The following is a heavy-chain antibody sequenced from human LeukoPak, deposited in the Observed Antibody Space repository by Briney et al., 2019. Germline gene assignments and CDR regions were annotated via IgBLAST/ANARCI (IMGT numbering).Heavy chain of an antibody. CDR3: ARVGLASGWFDP. J-gene: IGHJ5*02. CDR1: GGSISSGDYY. V-gene: IGHV4-30-4*01. Sequence: SETLSLTCAVSGGSISSGDYYWSWIRQPPGKGLEWIGYIYYSGSTYYNPSLKSRVTISVDTSKNQFSLKLSSVTAADTAVYYCARVGLASGWFDPWGQGTLVTVSS. D-gene: IGHD3-10*01. CDR2: IYYSGST.